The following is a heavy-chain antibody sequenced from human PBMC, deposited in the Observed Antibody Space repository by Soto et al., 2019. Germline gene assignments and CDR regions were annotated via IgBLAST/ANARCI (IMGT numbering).Heavy chain of an antibody. CDR1: SGPLSDHY. V-gene: IGHV4-34*01. CDR2: IHPSGST. D-gene: IGHD5-18*01. CDR3: ARGKSSGYKFGPRNFFYYGMDV. Sequence: SETLSLTCAVFSGPLSDHYWTWVRQSPGKRLECIGEIHPSGSTDSSASLKSRVTFSLDTSTSQFFLQLTSVTAAYTGVYYCARGKSSGYKFGPRNFFYYGMDVWGPGTTVTVSS. J-gene: IGHJ6*02.